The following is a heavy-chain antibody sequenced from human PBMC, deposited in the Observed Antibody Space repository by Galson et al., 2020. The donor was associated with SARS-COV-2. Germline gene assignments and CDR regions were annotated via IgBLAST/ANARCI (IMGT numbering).Heavy chain of an antibody. Sequence: GESLKISCKGSGYSFTTYWIGRVRQVPGKGLEWMGIIYPGDSDTRYSPSFQGQVTIPADKSISTAYLQWSSLKAPDTAVYYCARQSMVRGLSININPFYFDSWGQGTLVTVSS. J-gene: IGHJ4*02. CDR3: ARQSMVRGLSININPFYFDS. V-gene: IGHV5-51*01. CDR1: GYSFTTYW. CDR2: IYPGDSDT. D-gene: IGHD3-10*01.